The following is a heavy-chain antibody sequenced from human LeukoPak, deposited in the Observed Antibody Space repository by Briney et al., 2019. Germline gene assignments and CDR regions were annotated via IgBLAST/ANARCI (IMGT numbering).Heavy chain of an antibody. CDR1: GFTFGSYG. CDR3: AKDLSGYDSSDY. D-gene: IGHD3-22*01. CDR2: ISYDGSNK. V-gene: IGHV3-30*18. J-gene: IGHJ4*02. Sequence: GGSLRLSCAASGFTFGSYGMHWVRQAPGKGLEWVAVISYDGSNKYYADSVKGRFTISRDNSKNTLYLQMNSLRAEDTAVYYCAKDLSGYDSSDYWGQGTLVTVSS.